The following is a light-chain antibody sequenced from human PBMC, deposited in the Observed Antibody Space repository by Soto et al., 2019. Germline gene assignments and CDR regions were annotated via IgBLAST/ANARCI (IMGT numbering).Light chain of an antibody. J-gene: IGKJ1*01. CDR2: WAS. CDR3: QQHYSSPWT. V-gene: IGKV4-1*01. Sequence: DIVLTQSPDSLAVSLGERATLKCKSSQSLLYSSNNKKNLAWYQQKPGQPPKLLIYWASTRESGVPDRFSGSGSGTDFTLTISSLQAEDVAVYYCQQHYSSPWTFGQGTKVEI. CDR1: QSLLYSSNNKKN.